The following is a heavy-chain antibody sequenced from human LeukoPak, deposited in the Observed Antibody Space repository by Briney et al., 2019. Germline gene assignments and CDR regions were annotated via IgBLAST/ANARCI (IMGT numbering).Heavy chain of an antibody. J-gene: IGHJ3*02. CDR2: IKQDGSEE. CDR1: GFTFSGYW. Sequence: GGSLRLSCAASGFTFSGYWMSWVRRAPGKGLEWVANIKQDGSEEYYVDSVKGRFTISRDNAKNSLFLQMNSLRAEDTAVYYCARDWQWQQLDGDAFDIWGQGTMVTVSS. D-gene: IGHD6-13*01. V-gene: IGHV3-7*04. CDR3: ARDWQWQQLDGDAFDI.